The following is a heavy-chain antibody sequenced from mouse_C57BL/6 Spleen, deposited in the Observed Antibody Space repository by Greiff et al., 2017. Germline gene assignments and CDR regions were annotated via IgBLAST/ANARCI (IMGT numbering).Heavy chain of an antibody. V-gene: IGHV1-50*01. J-gene: IGHJ2*01. D-gene: IGHD2-4*01. Sequence: QVQLQQPGAELVKPGASVKLSCKASGYTFTSYWMQWVKQRPGQGLEWIGEIDPSDSYTNYNQKFKGKATLTVDTSSSTAYMQLSSLTSEDSAVYYCARLRDYDVPFDYWGQGTTLTVSS. CDR1: GYTFTSYW. CDR3: ARLRDYDVPFDY. CDR2: IDPSDSYT.